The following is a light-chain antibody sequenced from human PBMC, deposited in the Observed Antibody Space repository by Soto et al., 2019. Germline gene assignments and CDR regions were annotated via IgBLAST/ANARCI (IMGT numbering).Light chain of an antibody. CDR1: QDISNY. V-gene: IGKV1-33*01. CDR2: DAS. Sequence: DIQMTQSPSSLSASVGDRVTITCQASQDISNYLNWYQQKPGKAPKLLIYDASNLETGVPSRFSGSGSGTDFTFTISILQPEDIATYYCQQYYNLPRTFGQGTKLEIK. CDR3: QQYYNLPRT. J-gene: IGKJ2*01.